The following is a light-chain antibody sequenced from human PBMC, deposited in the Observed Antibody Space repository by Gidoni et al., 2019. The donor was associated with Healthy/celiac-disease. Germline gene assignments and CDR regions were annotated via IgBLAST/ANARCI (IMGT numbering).Light chain of an antibody. CDR3: QQYGSSPPT. Sequence: EILFTPSPGTLSLSPGERATLSCRASQSVSSSYLAWYQQKPGQAPRLLIYGASSRATGIPDRFSGSGSGTDFTLTISRLEPEDFAVYYCQQYGSSPPTFXQXTKVEIK. CDR1: QSVSSSY. V-gene: IGKV3-20*01. J-gene: IGKJ1*01. CDR2: GAS.